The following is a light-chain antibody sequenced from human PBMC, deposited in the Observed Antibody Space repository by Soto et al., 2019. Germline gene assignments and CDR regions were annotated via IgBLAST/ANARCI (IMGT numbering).Light chain of an antibody. CDR1: QSVSSY. V-gene: IGKV3D-20*01. Sequence: IVLTQSPGTLSLSPVERATLSCRASQSVSSYLAWYQQKPGLAPRPLIYDASSRATGIPDRFSGSGSGTDFTLTISRLEPEDFAVYYCQQYGSSPQTFGQGTKVDI. CDR3: QQYGSSPQT. J-gene: IGKJ1*01. CDR2: DAS.